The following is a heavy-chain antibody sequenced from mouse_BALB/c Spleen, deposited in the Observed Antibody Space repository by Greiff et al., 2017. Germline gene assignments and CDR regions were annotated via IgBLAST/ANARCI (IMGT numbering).Heavy chain of an antibody. J-gene: IGHJ2*01. Sequence: QVQLQQPGAELVKPGASVKLSCKASGYTFTSYWMHWVKQRPGQGLEWIGEIDPSDSYTNYNQKFKGKATLTVDKSSSTAYMQLSSLTSEDSAVYYCARSDGKGYWGQGTTLTVSS. CDR1: GYTFTSYW. V-gene: IGHV1-69*02. CDR3: ARSDGKGY. D-gene: IGHD2-1*01. CDR2: IDPSDSYT.